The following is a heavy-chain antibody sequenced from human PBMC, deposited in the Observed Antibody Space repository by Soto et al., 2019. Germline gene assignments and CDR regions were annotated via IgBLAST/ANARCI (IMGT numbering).Heavy chain of an antibody. Sequence: SETLSLTCTVSGGSISDGAYYWSWIRQPPGEGLEWIGFISYSGTTSYSPSLKSRVAISLDTSKNQFSLSLSSVTAVDTAVYYCARGRGYSYGLDPWGQGTLVTVSS. V-gene: IGHV4-30-4*01. CDR3: ARGRGYSYGLDP. CDR1: GGSISDGAYY. D-gene: IGHD5-18*01. J-gene: IGHJ5*02. CDR2: ISYSGTT.